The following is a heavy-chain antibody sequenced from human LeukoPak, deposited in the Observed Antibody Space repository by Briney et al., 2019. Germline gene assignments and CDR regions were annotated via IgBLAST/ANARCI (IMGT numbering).Heavy chain of an antibody. V-gene: IGHV1-46*01. J-gene: IGHJ4*02. CDR2: ITPSGGST. D-gene: IGHD6-6*01. CDR3: AREGGIAARPMDY. CDR1: GYTFTSYY. Sequence: ASVKVSFKASGYTFTSYYIHWVRQAPGQGLEWMGIITPSGGSTSYAQKFQGRVTMTRDTSTSTVYMELSSLRSEDTAVYYCAREGGIAARPMDYWGQGTLVTVSS.